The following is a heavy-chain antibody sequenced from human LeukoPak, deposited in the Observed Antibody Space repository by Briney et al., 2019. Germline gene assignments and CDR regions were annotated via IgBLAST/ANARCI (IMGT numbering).Heavy chain of an antibody. D-gene: IGHD3-3*01. CDR2: IYYNGST. J-gene: IGHJ6*02. CDR3: AREGHITIFGYSFSGMDV. Sequence: SETLSLTCAVYGGSFSGYYWSWIRQPPGKGLEWIGYIYYNGSTNYNPSLKSRVTISLDTSKNQFSLKVTSVTAADTAVYYCAREGHITIFGYSFSGMDVWGQGTAVTVSS. V-gene: IGHV4-59*08. CDR1: GGSFSGYY.